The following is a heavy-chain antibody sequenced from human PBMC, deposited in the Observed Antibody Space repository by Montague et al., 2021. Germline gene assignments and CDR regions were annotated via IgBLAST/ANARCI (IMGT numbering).Heavy chain of an antibody. CDR3: VRDTGSAQDDFDS. Sequence: CAISGDSDGVVEPTCRWEEHTPSLQPHHEVGTRYRPKKNNDYATSVESRISIDPDTSKNQFSLHLSSVTPEDTGVYYCVRDTGSAQDDFDSWGQGTLVTVSS. CDR2: TRYRPKKNN. D-gene: IGHD2-15*01. V-gene: IGHV6-1*01. CDR1: GDSDGVVEPT. J-gene: IGHJ4*02.